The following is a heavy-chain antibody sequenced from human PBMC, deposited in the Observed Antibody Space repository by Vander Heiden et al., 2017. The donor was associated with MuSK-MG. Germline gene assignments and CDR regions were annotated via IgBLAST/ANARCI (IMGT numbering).Heavy chain of an antibody. V-gene: IGHV4-39*07. CDR2: IYYSGST. CDR3: ARVGTVANFDY. CDR1: STSGYY. J-gene: IGHJ4*02. Sequence: STSGYYWGWVRQSPGKGLEWIGSIYYSGSTYYNPSLKSRVAISEDTSKNQFSLKVNSVTAADTAVYYCARVGTVANFDYWSQGTLVTVSS. D-gene: IGHD2-21*01.